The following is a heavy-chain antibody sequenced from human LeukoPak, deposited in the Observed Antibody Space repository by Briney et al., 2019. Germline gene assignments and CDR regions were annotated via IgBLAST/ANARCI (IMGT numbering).Heavy chain of an antibody. CDR3: ARGGWYSDY. CDR2: IYNSGST. D-gene: IGHD6-19*01. Sequence: SETLSLTCTVSGGSISSYYWSCIRQPPAKGLEWIGYIYNSGSTKYNPSLKSRVTMSMDTSKNQFSLKLSSVTAADTAVYYCARGGWYSDYWGQGTLVTVSS. V-gene: IGHV4-59*01. J-gene: IGHJ4*02. CDR1: GGSISSYY.